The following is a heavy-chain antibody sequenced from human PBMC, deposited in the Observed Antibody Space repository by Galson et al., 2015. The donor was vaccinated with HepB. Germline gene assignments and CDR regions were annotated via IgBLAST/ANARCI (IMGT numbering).Heavy chain of an antibody. Sequence: SLRLSCAASGFTFSSYDMHWVRHATGKGLEWVSAIGTAGDTYYPGSVKGRFTISSENAKNSLYLQMNSLRAGDTAAYYCARTGNGDYVGTQENDAFEIWGQGTMVTVSS. CDR3: ARTGNGDYVGTQENDAFEI. V-gene: IGHV3-13*01. CDR2: IGTAGDT. J-gene: IGHJ3*02. CDR1: GFTFSSYD. D-gene: IGHD4-17*01.